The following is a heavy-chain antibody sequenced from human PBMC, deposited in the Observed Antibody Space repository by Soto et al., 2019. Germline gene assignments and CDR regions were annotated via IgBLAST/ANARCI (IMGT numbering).Heavy chain of an antibody. V-gene: IGHV4-34*01. D-gene: IGHD3-22*01. CDR1: GGSFSGYY. CDR3: ARTNSSGYYCDFDY. Sequence: SETLSLTCAVYGGSFSGYYWSWIRQPPGKGLEWIGEINHSGSTNYNPSLKSRVTISVDTSKNQFSLKLSSVTAADTAVYYCARTNSSGYYCDFDYWGQGTLVTVSS. CDR2: INHSGST. J-gene: IGHJ4*02.